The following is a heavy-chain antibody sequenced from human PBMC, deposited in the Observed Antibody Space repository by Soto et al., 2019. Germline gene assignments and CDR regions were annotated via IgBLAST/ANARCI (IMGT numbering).Heavy chain of an antibody. J-gene: IGHJ6*02. CDR3: ARSGDNYGLDV. CDR1: GFTFSDYY. CDR2: SSNSGTFS. V-gene: IGHV3-11*06. D-gene: IGHD2-21*02. Sequence: GGSLRLSCEGSGFTFSDYYISWIRQAPGKGLEWISYSSNSGTFSRYADSVKGRFSISRDNTKNLLYLQMNSLRAEDTAVYYCARSGDNYGLDVWGQGTTVTVSS.